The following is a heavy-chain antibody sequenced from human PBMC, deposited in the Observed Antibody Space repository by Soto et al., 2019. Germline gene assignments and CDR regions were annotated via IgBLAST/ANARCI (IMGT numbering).Heavy chain of an antibody. Sequence: GGSLRLSCAASGFTFSRYGMTWVRQAPGKGLEWVSGISGSGDITVYADSVKGRFTISRDNSKNTLYLQMNSLRAEDTAVYYCAKDKYDDWGQGTLVTVSS. CDR1: GFTFSRYG. V-gene: IGHV3-23*01. J-gene: IGHJ4*02. D-gene: IGHD3-22*01. CDR2: ISGSGDIT. CDR3: AKDKYDD.